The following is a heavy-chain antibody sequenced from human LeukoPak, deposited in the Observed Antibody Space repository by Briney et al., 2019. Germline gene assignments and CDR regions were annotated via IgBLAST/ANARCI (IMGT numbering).Heavy chain of an antibody. D-gene: IGHD2-2*01. CDR1: GYTFTSYD. Sequence: ASVKVSCKASGYTFTSYDINWVRQATGQGLEWMGWMNPNSGNTGYAQKFQGRVTITRNTSISTAYMELSSLRSEDTAVCYCARGGSIVVPAAITDYYYYMDVWGKGTTVTVSS. CDR3: ARGGSIVVPAAITDYYYYMDV. CDR2: MNPNSGNT. V-gene: IGHV1-8*03. J-gene: IGHJ6*03.